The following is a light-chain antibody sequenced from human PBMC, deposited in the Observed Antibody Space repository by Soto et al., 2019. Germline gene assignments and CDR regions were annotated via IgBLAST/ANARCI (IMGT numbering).Light chain of an antibody. J-gene: IGKJ2*01. CDR3: QHYNSLYT. V-gene: IGKV1-5*03. CDR2: KAS. Sequence: DIQMTQSPSTLSASVGDRVTITCRASQSISSWLAWYQQKPGKAPKLLIYKASSLESGVPSRFSGSGSGTEFTLTSSSLHDDDVATYYYQHYNSLYTFGQGTKLEIK. CDR1: QSISSW.